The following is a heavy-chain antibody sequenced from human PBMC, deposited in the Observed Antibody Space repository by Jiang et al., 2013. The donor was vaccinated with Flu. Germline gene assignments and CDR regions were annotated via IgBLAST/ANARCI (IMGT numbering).Heavy chain of an antibody. J-gene: IGHJ4*02. Sequence: VKVSCKASGYTFTSYAMNWVRQAPGQGLEWMGWINTNTGTQRMPRASQDGLVFSLDTSVSTAYLQISSLKTEDTAVYYCARDGAPQLEYDSSGYYYGEYFDYWGQGTLVTVSS. CDR2: INTNTGT. V-gene: IGHV7-4-1*02. CDR1: GYTFTSYA. D-gene: IGHD3-22*01. CDR3: ARDGAPQLEYDSSGYYYGEYFDY.